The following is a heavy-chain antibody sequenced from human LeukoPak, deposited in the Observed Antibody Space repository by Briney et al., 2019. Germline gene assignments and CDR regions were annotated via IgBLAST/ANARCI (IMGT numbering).Heavy chain of an antibody. V-gene: IGHV5-51*01. D-gene: IGHD4-23*01. Sequence: GESLKISCKGSGYSFTSNWIGWVRQMPGKGLEWMGVIYPSDSDTRYSPSFQGQVTISADKSISTAYLQWRSLKVSDSAMYYCARLTAVVTFDYWGQGTLVAVSS. CDR3: ARLTAVVTFDY. CDR2: IYPSDSDT. CDR1: GYSFTSNW. J-gene: IGHJ4*02.